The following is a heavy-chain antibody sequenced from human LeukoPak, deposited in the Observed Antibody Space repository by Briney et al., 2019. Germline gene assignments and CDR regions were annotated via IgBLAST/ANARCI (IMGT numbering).Heavy chain of an antibody. Sequence: GASVKVSCKASGGTFSSYAISWVRQAPGQGLEWMGGIIPIFGTANYAQKFQGRVTITADESTSTAYMELSSLRSEDTAAYYCARWGRGYSYGPRFDPWGQGTLVTVSS. V-gene: IGHV1-69*01. CDR3: ARWGRGYSYGPRFDP. CDR1: GGTFSSYA. CDR2: IIPIFGTA. D-gene: IGHD5-18*01. J-gene: IGHJ5*02.